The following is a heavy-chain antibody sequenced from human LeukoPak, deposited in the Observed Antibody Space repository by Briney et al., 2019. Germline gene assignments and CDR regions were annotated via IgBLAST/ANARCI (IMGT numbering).Heavy chain of an antibody. Sequence: SETLSLTCTVSGGSISSSSYYWGWIRQPPGKGLEWIVSIYYSGSTYYNPSLKSRVTISVDTSKNQFSLKLSSVTAADTAVYYCARGSYKSITMIVVVNYYFDYRGQGTLVTVS. CDR2: IYYSGST. CDR3: ARGSYKSITMIVVVNYYFDY. D-gene: IGHD3-22*01. J-gene: IGHJ4*02. CDR1: GGSISSSSYY. V-gene: IGHV4-39*01.